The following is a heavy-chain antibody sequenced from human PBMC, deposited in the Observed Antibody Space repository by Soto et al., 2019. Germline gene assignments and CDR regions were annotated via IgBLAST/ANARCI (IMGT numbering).Heavy chain of an antibody. J-gene: IGHJ6*02. CDR1: GGTFSSYA. D-gene: IGHD3-22*01. CDR2: IIPIFGTA. CDR3: ARTGRLLRYYYYYYGMDV. Sequence: ASVKVSCKASGGTFSSYAISWVRQAPGQGLEWMGGIIPIFGTANYAQKFQGRVRITADESTSTAYMELSSLRSEDTAVYYCARTGRLLRYYYYYYGMDVWGQGTTVTVSS. V-gene: IGHV1-69*13.